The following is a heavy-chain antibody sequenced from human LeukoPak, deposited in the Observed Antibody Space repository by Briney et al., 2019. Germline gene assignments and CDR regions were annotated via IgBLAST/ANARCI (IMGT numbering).Heavy chain of an antibody. J-gene: IGHJ4*02. V-gene: IGHV3-21*01. D-gene: IGHD6-19*01. CDR3: ARAGGSGYFDY. CDR1: GFTFSSYG. CDR2: ISSSSSYI. Sequence: GGSLRLSCAASGFTFSSYGVNWARQAPGKGLEWVSSISSSSSYIFYADSVKGRFTISRDNAKNSLYLQMNSLRAEDTAVYYCARAGGSGYFDYWGQGTLVTVSP.